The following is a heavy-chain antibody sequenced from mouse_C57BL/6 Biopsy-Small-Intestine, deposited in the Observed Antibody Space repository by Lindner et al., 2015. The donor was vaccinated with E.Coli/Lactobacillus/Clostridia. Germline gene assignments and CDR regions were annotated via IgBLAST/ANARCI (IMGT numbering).Heavy chain of an antibody. CDR1: GYTFVSYG. J-gene: IGHJ4*01. CDR3: ARMHGGYYYSDY. CDR2: ITAYNGNT. D-gene: IGHD2-3*01. Sequence: SVKVSCKTSGYTFVSYGINWVRQAPGQGLEWMGWITAYNGNTKYAQMFQDRLTLTMDIDTSTVYMELRSLRVDDTAIYYCARMHGGYYYSDYWGQGTLATVSS. V-gene: IGHV1-7*01.